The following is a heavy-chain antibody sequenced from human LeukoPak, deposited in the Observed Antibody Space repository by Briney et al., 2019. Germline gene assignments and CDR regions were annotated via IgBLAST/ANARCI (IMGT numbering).Heavy chain of an antibody. D-gene: IGHD2-2*01. Sequence: GASVKVSCKASGYTFTSYYMHWVRQAPGQGLEWMGIINPSGGSTSYAQKFQGRVTMTRDTPTSTVYMELSSLRSEDTAVYYCARDAGYCSSTSCYGGSWFDPWGQGTLVTVSS. J-gene: IGHJ5*02. CDR3: ARDAGYCSSTSCYGGSWFDP. CDR2: INPSGGST. CDR1: GYTFTSYY. V-gene: IGHV1-46*01.